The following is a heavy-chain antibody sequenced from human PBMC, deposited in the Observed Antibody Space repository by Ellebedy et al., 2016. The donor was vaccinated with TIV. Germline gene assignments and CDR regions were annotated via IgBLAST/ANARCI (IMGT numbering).Heavy chain of an antibody. D-gene: IGHD4-17*01. CDR1: GFKFNFYA. J-gene: IGHJ5*02. CDR2: IWYDGSHK. Sequence: GESLKIPCAASGFKFNFYAMHWVRQAPGKGLEWVAFIWYDGSHKSHADSVKDRFTISRDNSNNTLYLQMNNLRAEDTAVYYCAKDGNGEGWLDPWGLGTVVTVSS. CDR3: AKDGNGEGWLDP. V-gene: IGHV3-30*02.